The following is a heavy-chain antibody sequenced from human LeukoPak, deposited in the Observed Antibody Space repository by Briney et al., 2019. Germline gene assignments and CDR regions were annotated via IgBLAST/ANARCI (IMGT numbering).Heavy chain of an antibody. CDR3: VRVEVDWLFSNNWFDP. D-gene: IGHD3-9*01. J-gene: IGHJ5*02. CDR1: GFTFSSYS. V-gene: IGHV3-53*01. CDR2: IYSGGST. Sequence: GGSLRLSCAASGFTFSSYSMNWVRQAPGKGLEWVSVIYSGGSTYYADSVKGRFTISRDNSKNTLYLQMNSLRAEDTAVYYCVRVEVDWLFSNNWFDPWGQGTLVTVSS.